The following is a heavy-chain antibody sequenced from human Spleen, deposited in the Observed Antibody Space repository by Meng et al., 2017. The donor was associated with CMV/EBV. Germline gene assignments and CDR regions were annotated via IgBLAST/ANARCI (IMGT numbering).Heavy chain of an antibody. J-gene: IGHJ4*02. D-gene: IGHD4-17*01. CDR3: ARGRTDYGDFGGSDY. Sequence: LSLTCAASGFTFSSYAMHWVRQAPGKGLEWVAVISYDGSNKYYADSVKGRFTISRDNSKNTLYLQMNSLRAEDTAVYYCARGRTDYGDFGGSDYWGQGTLVTVSS. V-gene: IGHV3-30*04. CDR2: ISYDGSNK. CDR1: GFTFSSYA.